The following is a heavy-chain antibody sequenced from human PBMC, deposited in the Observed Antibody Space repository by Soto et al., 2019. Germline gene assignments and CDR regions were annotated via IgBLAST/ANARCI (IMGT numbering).Heavy chain of an antibody. CDR1: GFTFSSYG. CDR2: ISYDGSNK. V-gene: IGHV3-30*18. J-gene: IGHJ4*02. CDR3: AKDYIWGSDY. Sequence: QVQLVESGGGVVQPGRSLRLSCAASGFTFSSYGMHWVRQAPGKGLEWVAVISYDGSNKYYADSVKGRFTISRDNSKNTLYLQMNSLRAEDTAVYYCAKDYIWGSDYWGQGTLVTVSS. D-gene: IGHD3-16*01.